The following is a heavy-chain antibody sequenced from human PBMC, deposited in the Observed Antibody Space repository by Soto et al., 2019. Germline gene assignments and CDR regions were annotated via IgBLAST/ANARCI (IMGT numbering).Heavy chain of an antibody. D-gene: IGHD3-10*01. V-gene: IGHV4-34*01. Sequence: QVQLQQWGAGLLKPSETLSLTCAVYGGSFSGYYWSWIRQPPGKGLEWIGEINHSGSTNYNTSLMRRVTISVDTSKTQFSLKLSSGTAADTAVYYCARRRLLAMVRGVHQYNEFDPWGQGTLVTVSS. J-gene: IGHJ5*02. CDR2: INHSGST. CDR1: GGSFSGYY. CDR3: ARRRLLAMVRGVHQYNEFDP.